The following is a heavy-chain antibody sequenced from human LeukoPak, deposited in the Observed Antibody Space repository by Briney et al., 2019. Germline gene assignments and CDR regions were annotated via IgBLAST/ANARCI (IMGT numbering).Heavy chain of an antibody. CDR1: GGSISSYY. CDR2: IYYRGST. J-gene: IGHJ4*02. CDR3: AREGSMVRGAYDY. Sequence: SETLSLTCTVSGGSISSYYWSWIRQPPGKGLEWIGYIYYRGSTSYNPSLKNRVTISVDTSKNQFSLKLSSVIAADTAVYYCAREGSMVRGAYDYWGQGTLVTVPS. D-gene: IGHD3-10*01. V-gene: IGHV4-59*01.